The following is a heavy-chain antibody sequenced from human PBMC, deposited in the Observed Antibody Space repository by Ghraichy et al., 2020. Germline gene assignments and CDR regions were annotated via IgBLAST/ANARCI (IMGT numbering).Heavy chain of an antibody. CDR3: TRDEKGGNYYDSSGYPPSWDY. CDR2: IRSKAYGGTT. V-gene: IGHV3-49*03. D-gene: IGHD3-22*01. J-gene: IGHJ4*02. Sequence: GESLNISCTASGFTFGDYAMSWFRQAPGKGLEWVGFIRSKAYGGTTEYAASVKGRFTISRDDSKSIAYLQMNSLKTEDTAVYYCTRDEKGGNYYDSSGYPPSWDYWGQGTLVTVSS. CDR1: GFTFGDYA.